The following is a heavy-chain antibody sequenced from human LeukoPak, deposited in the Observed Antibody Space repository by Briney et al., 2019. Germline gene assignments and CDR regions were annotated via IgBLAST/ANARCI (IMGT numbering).Heavy chain of an antibody. Sequence: PGGSLRLSCVGSGSTFNGHWLTWVRQAPGRGLEWVASIKEDGRQAYYMDSVKDRFTISRDNSKKSLYLQMNSLRAEDTAVYYCARGSGYSYGHDAFDIWGQGTMVTVSS. CDR3: ARGSGYSYGHDAFDI. CDR1: GSTFNGHW. D-gene: IGHD5-18*01. J-gene: IGHJ3*02. CDR2: IKEDGRQA. V-gene: IGHV3-7*01.